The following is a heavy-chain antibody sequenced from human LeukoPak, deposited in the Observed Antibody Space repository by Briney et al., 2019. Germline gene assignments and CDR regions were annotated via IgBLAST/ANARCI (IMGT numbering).Heavy chain of an antibody. D-gene: IGHD3-22*01. J-gene: IGHJ6*03. CDR2: IYNSEST. CDR3: ARLKRMIVVVITTFYYYYYMDV. V-gene: IGHV4-39*07. CDR1: GGSISSSSYY. Sequence: PSETLSLTCTVSGGSISSSSYYWGWIRQPPGKGLEWIGNIYNSESTYYNPSLKSRVTISVDTSKNQFSLRLSSVTAADTAVYYCARLKRMIVVVITTFYYYYYMDVWGKGTTVTISS.